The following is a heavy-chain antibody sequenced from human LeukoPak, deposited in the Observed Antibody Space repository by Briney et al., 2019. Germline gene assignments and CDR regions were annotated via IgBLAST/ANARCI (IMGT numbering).Heavy chain of an antibody. Sequence: SETLSLTCAVYGGSFSGYYWSWIRQPPGKGLEWIGEINHSGSTNYNPSLKSRVTISVDTSKNQFSLKLSSVTAADTAVYYCASGGFSWYDILTGLGRQNWFDPWGQGTLVTVSS. CDR2: INHSGST. CDR3: ASGGFSWYDILTGLGRQNWFDP. V-gene: IGHV4-34*01. CDR1: GGSFSGYY. J-gene: IGHJ5*02. D-gene: IGHD3-9*01.